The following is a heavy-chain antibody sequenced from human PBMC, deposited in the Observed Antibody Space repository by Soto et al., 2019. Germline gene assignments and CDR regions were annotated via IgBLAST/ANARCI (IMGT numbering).Heavy chain of an antibody. CDR2: INAGNGNT. V-gene: IGHV1-3*01. CDR3: ARAVAVAADFDY. Sequence: ASVKVSCKASGYTFTGYAMHWVRQAPGQRLEWMGWINAGNGNTKYSQKFQGRVTITRDTSASTACMELSSLRSEDTAVYYCARAVAVAADFDYWGQGTLVTVSS. CDR1: GYTFTGYA. J-gene: IGHJ4*02. D-gene: IGHD6-19*01.